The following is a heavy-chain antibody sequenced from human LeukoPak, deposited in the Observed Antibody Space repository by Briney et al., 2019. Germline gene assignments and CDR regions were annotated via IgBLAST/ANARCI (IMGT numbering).Heavy chain of an antibody. Sequence: ASVKVSCKASGYTFTSYDISWVRQAPGQGLEWMGWISAYNGNTNYAQKLQGRVTMTTDTSTSTAYMELRSLRSDDTVVYYCAREKQQLAYYYYGMDVWGQGTTVTVSS. J-gene: IGHJ6*02. CDR3: AREKQQLAYYYYGMDV. D-gene: IGHD6-13*01. V-gene: IGHV1-18*01. CDR1: GYTFTSYD. CDR2: ISAYNGNT.